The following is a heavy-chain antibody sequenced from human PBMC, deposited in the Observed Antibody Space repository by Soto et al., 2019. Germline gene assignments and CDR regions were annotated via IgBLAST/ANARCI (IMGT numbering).Heavy chain of an antibody. CDR3: TTDRLRFLEWFAY. D-gene: IGHD3-3*01. Sequence: GGSLRLSCAASGFTFSNAWMSWVRQAPGKGLEWVGRIKSKTDGGTTDYAAPVKGRFTISRDDSKNTLYLQMNSLKTEDTAVYYCTTDRLRFLEWFAYWGQGTLVTVSS. J-gene: IGHJ4*02. CDR1: GFTFSNAW. V-gene: IGHV3-15*01. CDR2: IKSKTDGGTT.